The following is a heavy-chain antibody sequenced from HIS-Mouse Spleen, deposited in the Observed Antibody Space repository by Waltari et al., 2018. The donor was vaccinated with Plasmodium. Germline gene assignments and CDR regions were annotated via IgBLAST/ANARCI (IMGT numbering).Heavy chain of an antibody. J-gene: IGHJ4*02. Sequence: QVQLVQSGAEVKKPGASVKVSCKASGYTFTGYYMHWVRQAPGQGLEWRGWINPNRGGTNYAQKFQGRVTMTRDTSSSTAYMELSRLRSDDTAVYYCARDLAAAGHFDYWGQGTLVTVSS. D-gene: IGHD6-13*01. CDR3: ARDLAAAGHFDY. CDR1: GYTFTGYY. CDR2: INPNRGGT. V-gene: IGHV1-2*02.